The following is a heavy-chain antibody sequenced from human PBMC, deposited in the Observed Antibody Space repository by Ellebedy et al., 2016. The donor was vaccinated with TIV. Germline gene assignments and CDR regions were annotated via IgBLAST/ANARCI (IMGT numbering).Heavy chain of an antibody. CDR1: GASITSSRYY. CDR2: IYYCGST. CDR3: ASAPNWFYLDF. Sequence: MPSETLSLTCTVSGASITSSRYYWSWIRQPPGKGLEWIGYIYYCGSTYYNPSLKRRVTISLDTSKNQFSLRLSSVTAADTAVYYCASAPNWFYLDFWGQGTLVSVSS. D-gene: IGHD3-10*01. J-gene: IGHJ4*02. V-gene: IGHV4-61*01.